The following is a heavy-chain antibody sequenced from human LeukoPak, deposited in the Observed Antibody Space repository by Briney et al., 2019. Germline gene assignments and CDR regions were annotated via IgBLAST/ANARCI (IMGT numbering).Heavy chain of an antibody. CDR3: AKDNDGGGYNLSFYL. Sequence: GGSLRLSCAASGFTFDDYAIHWVRQAPGKGLEWVSGISWNSGSIGYADSVKGRFTISRDNAKNSLYLQMNSRRAEDTALDYCAKDNDGGGYNLSFYLWGQGTPVTVSS. V-gene: IGHV3-9*01. CDR2: ISWNSGSI. D-gene: IGHD5-24*01. CDR1: GFTFDDYA. J-gene: IGHJ4*02.